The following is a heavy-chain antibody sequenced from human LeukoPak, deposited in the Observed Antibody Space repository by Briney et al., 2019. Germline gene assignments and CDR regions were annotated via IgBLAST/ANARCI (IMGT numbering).Heavy chain of an antibody. CDR3: ARDDRENNGGYPAPDY. Sequence: PGGSLRLSCADSGFLFSNSWMAWVRQAPGRWLEWSANINQDGSAKTCVDSVKGRFTISRDNAKNSLYLQMNSLRVEDTAVYYCARDDRENNGGYPAPDYWGQGTLVTVSS. J-gene: IGHJ4*02. CDR2: INQDGSAK. V-gene: IGHV3-7*05. D-gene: IGHD6-13*01. CDR1: GFLFSNSW.